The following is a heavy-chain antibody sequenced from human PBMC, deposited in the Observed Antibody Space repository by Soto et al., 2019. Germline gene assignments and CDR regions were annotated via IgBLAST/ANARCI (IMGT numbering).Heavy chain of an antibody. Sequence: QVQLVQSGAEVKKPGSSVKVSCKASGGTFSSYAISWVRQAPGQGLEWMGGIIPIFGTANYAQKFQGRVTITADESTSTAYMKLSSLRSEDTAVYYCARDRIGLRSAGDDAFDIWGQGTMVTVSS. CDR3: ARDRIGLRSAGDDAFDI. D-gene: IGHD1-26*01. CDR1: GGTFSSYA. CDR2: IIPIFGTA. J-gene: IGHJ3*02. V-gene: IGHV1-69*01.